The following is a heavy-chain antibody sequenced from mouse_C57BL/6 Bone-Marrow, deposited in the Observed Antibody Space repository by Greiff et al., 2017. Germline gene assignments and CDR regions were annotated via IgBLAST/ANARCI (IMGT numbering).Heavy chain of an antibody. CDR3: ERDYGSTLFAY. CDR2: IYPGSGST. D-gene: IGHD1-1*01. Sequence: QVQLQQPGAELVKPGASVTMSCKASGYTFTSYWITWVKQRPGQGLEWIGDIYPGSGSTNYNEKFKSKATLTVDTSSSTAYMQLGSLTSEDSAVYDCERDYGSTLFAYWGQGTLVTVSA. CDR1: GYTFTSYW. V-gene: IGHV1-55*01. J-gene: IGHJ3*01.